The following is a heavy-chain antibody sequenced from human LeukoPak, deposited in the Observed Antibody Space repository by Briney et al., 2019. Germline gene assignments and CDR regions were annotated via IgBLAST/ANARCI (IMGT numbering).Heavy chain of an antibody. CDR3: ARDANLYYYDSSGYYWSYFDY. J-gene: IGHJ4*02. CDR2: VYYSGNT. CDR1: GGSVSSGGYY. V-gene: IGHV4-61*08. Sequence: PSETLSLTCTVSGGSVSSGGYYWSWIRQPPGKGLEWIGYVYYSGNTNYNPSLKSRVTISVDTSKNQFSLKLSSVTAADTAVYYCARDANLYYYDSSGYYWSYFDYWGQGTLVTVSS. D-gene: IGHD3-22*01.